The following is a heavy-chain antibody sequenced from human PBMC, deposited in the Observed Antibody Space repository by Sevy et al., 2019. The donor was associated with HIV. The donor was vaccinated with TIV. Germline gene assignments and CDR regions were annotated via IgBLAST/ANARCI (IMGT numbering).Heavy chain of an antibody. D-gene: IGHD3-22*01. CDR1: GFTFSSYS. V-gene: IGHV3-48*01. CDR2: ISSSSSTI. CDR3: ARDRRYYYDSSQSGEGYAMEV. Sequence: GGSLRLSCAASGFTFSSYSMNWVRQAPGKGLEWVSYISSSSSTIYYADSVKGRFTISRDNAKNSLYLQMNSLRAEDTAVYYCARDRRYYYDSSQSGEGYAMEVWGQGTTVTVSS. J-gene: IGHJ6*02.